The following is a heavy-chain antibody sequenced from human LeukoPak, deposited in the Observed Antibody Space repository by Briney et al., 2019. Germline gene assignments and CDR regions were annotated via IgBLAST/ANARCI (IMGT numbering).Heavy chain of an antibody. D-gene: IGHD6-19*01. Sequence: PGGSLRLSCAASGFTFDDYAMHWVRQAPGKGLEWVSGISWNSGSIGYADSVKGRFTNSRDNAKNSLYLQMNSLRAEDMALYYCAKDMGYSSGWYYFDYWGQGTLVTVSS. CDR1: GFTFDDYA. CDR2: ISWNSGSI. CDR3: AKDMGYSSGWYYFDY. V-gene: IGHV3-9*03. J-gene: IGHJ4*02.